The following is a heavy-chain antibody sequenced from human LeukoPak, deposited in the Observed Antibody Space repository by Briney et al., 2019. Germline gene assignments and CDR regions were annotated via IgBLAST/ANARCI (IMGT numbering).Heavy chain of an antibody. Sequence: GGSLRLSCAASGFTFSSYGVNWVRQAPGKGLEWVSFISGSGGSIYYADSVKGRFTISRDNSNNTLYLQMNSLRAEDTAVYYCAKDRSTTVTLFDYWGQGTLVTVSS. CDR3: AKDRSTTVTLFDY. J-gene: IGHJ4*02. D-gene: IGHD4-17*01. CDR1: GFTFSSYG. V-gene: IGHV3-23*01. CDR2: ISGSGGSI.